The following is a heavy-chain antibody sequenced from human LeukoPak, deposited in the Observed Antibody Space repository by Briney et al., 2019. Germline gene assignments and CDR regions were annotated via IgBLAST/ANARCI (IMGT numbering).Heavy chain of an antibody. Sequence: GGSLRLSCVAPGFTFSDFSLHWVRQAPGKGLEWVAAQRFDGTNKYYGDSVKGRFTISRDISKNTLYLQMDSPRADDTAVYYCAREKQKLVLSDAFDIWGQGTMVTVSS. CDR1: GFTFSDFS. CDR3: AREKQKLVLSDAFDI. J-gene: IGHJ3*02. D-gene: IGHD6-13*01. V-gene: IGHV3-30*04. CDR2: QRFDGTNK.